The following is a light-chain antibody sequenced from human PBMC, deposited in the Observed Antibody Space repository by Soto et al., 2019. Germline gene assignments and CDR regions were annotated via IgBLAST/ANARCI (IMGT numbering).Light chain of an antibody. J-gene: IGKJ4*01. CDR2: DAS. V-gene: IGKV3-11*01. CDR3: QQRYSWPLT. Sequence: EIVLTQSPATLSLSPGDRATLSCRASQSVTSYLAWYQQKPGQAPRLLIYDASNRATGIPARFSGSGSGTDFTLTISSLEPEDFAVYYCQQRYSWPLTFGEGTKVEIK. CDR1: QSVTSY.